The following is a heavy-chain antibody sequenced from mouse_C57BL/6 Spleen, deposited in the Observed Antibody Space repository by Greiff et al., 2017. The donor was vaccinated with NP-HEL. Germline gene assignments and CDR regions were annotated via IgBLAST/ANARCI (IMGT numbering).Heavy chain of an antibody. Sequence: VQLMESGPGMVKPSQSLSLTCTVTGYSITSGYDWHWIRHFPGNKLEWMGYISYSGSTNYNPSLKSRISITHDTSKNHFFLKLNSVTTEDTATYYCARRDYDDAMDYWGQGTSVTVSS. CDR2: ISYSGST. D-gene: IGHD2-4*01. CDR1: GYSITSGYD. J-gene: IGHJ4*01. CDR3: ARRDYDDAMDY. V-gene: IGHV3-1*01.